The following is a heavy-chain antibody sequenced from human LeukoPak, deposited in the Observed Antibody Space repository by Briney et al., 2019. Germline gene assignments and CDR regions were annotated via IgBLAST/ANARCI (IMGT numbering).Heavy chain of an antibody. V-gene: IGHV4-59*01. D-gene: IGHD5-24*01. J-gene: IGHJ5*02. CDR2: IYYSGST. CDR1: GGSFSGYY. Sequence: SETLSLTCAVYGGSFSGYYWSWIRQPPGKGLEWIGYIYYSGSTNYNPSLKSRVTISVDTSKNQFSLKLSSVTAADTAVYYCAREDPWSALESWGQGTLVTVSS. CDR3: AREDPWSALES.